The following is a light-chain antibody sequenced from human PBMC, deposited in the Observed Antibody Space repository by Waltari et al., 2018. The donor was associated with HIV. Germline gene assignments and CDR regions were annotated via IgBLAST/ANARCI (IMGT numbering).Light chain of an antibody. J-gene: IGLJ1*01. V-gene: IGLV2-14*01. CDR1: TSDVAGYKD. Sequence: QSALTQPASVSGSPGQSITLSCTGTTSDVAGYKDVAWYQQHPDKAPKLVVYEVSNRPSGISIRFSGSKSGNTASLTISGLQAEDEADYYCSSYTSRNTRVFGTGTKVTVL. CDR3: SSYTSRNTRV. CDR2: EVS.